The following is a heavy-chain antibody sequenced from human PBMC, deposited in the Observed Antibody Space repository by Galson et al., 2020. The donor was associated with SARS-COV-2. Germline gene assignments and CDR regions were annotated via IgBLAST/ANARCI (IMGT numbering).Heavy chain of an antibody. Sequence: GESLKISCAASGFTFDINAMHWVRQAPGKGLEWVAVISYDGNNQYYTDSVRGRFTISRDDSKNTLYLQMNSLRAEDTALYYCARGWSGSYYYFDFWGQGTLVTVSS. CDR2: ISYDGNNQ. J-gene: IGHJ4*02. V-gene: IGHV3-30*14. CDR1: GFTFDINA. CDR3: ARGWSGSYYYFDF. D-gene: IGHD1-26*01.